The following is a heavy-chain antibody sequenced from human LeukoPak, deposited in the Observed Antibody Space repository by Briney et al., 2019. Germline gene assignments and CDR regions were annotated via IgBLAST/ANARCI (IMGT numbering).Heavy chain of an antibody. V-gene: IGHV3-23*01. D-gene: IGHD2-15*01. Sequence: GGSLRLSCVASGFIFSSYAMTWVRQAPGKGLEWVSVIGSGDTYYADSVKGRFTISRDNSKNTLYLQMNSLRAEDTAVYYCARDAYCSGGSCYSGLDYWGQGTLVTVSS. CDR2: IGSGDT. CDR3: ARDAYCSGGSCYSGLDY. J-gene: IGHJ4*02. CDR1: GFIFSSYA.